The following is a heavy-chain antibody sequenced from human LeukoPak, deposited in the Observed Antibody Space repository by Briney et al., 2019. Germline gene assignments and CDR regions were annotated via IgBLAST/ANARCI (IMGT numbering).Heavy chain of an antibody. CDR2: ISSSGSTI. CDR1: GFTFSSYA. V-gene: IGHV3-11*04. Sequence: PGGSLRLSCAASGFTFSSYAMSWIRQAPGKGLEWVSYISSSGSTIYYADSVKGRFTISRDNAKNSLYLQMNSLRAEDTAVYYCARDDYYDSSGHHFDYWGQGTLVTVSS. J-gene: IGHJ4*02. D-gene: IGHD3-22*01. CDR3: ARDDYYDSSGHHFDY.